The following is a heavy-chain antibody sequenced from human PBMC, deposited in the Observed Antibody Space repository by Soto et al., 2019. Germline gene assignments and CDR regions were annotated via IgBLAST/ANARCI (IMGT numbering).Heavy chain of an antibody. D-gene: IGHD2-15*01. CDR1: GFTFSSYS. Sequence: EVQLVESGGGLVQPGGSLRLSCAASGFTFSSYSMNWVRQAPGKGLEWVSYISSTSNTIYYADSVKGRFTISRDNAKNXLYLHMNSLSAEDTAVYYCARDRGCSGGICYRDLGYWGQGTLVTVSS. V-gene: IGHV3-48*01. CDR3: ARDRGCSGGICYRDLGY. J-gene: IGHJ4*02. CDR2: ISSTSNTI.